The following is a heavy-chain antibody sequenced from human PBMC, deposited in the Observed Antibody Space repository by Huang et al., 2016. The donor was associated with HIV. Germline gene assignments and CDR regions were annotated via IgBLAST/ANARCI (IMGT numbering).Heavy chain of an antibody. CDR2: FAPENGET. J-gene: IGHJ3*02. CDR3: AAGYDTYYDI. CDR1: GYTLTELS. V-gene: IGHV1-24*01. D-gene: IGHD2-21*01. Sequence: QVQLVQSGAEVKKPGASVKVSCKVSGYTLTELSIHWVRQAPGKWLEWMGGFAPENGETIYAQNFKGRVTMTEDTSTDTAYMELHSLRPEDTAVYYCAAGYDTYYDIWGQGTMVIASS.